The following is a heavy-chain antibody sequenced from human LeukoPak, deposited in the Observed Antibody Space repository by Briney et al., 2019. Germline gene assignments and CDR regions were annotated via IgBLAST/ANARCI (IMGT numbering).Heavy chain of an antibody. V-gene: IGHV4-59*01. CDR3: ARVVVVTSTSHFDL. CDR1: GGSISSYY. Sequence: PSETLSLTCTVSGGSISSYYWSWIRQPPGKRLEWIGYIYYSGSTNYNPSLKSRVTISVDTSKNQFSLKLSSVTAADTAVYYCARVVVVTSTSHFDLWGRGTLVTVSS. J-gene: IGHJ2*01. CDR2: IYYSGST. D-gene: IGHD2-15*01.